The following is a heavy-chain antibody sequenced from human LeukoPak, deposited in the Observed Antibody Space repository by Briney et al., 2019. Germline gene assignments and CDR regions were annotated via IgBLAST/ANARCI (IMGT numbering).Heavy chain of an antibody. D-gene: IGHD2-2*01. V-gene: IGHV3-23*01. Sequence: PGGSLRLSCAASGFTFSSYAMSWVRQAPGKGLEWVSAISGSGGSTYYADSVKGRFTISRDNSKNTLYLQMNSLRAEDTAVYYCEKDRLLSHCSSTSCRDAFDIWGQGTMVTVSS. CDR3: EKDRLLSHCSSTSCRDAFDI. CDR2: ISGSGGST. CDR1: GFTFSSYA. J-gene: IGHJ3*02.